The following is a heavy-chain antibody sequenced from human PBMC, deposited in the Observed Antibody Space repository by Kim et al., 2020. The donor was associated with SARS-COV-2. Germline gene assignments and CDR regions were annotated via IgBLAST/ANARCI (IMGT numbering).Heavy chain of an antibody. D-gene: IGHD3-10*01. J-gene: IGHJ5*02. CDR3: ARGGLSRPMVRGLSKVVWFDP. CDR2: IYYSGST. V-gene: IGHV4-59*01. CDR1: GGSISSYY. Sequence: SETLSLTCTVSGGSISSYYWSWIRQPPGKGLEWIGYIYYSGSTNYNPSLKSRVTISVDTSKNQFSLKLSSVTAADTAVYYCARGGLSRPMVRGLSKVVWFDPWGQGTLVTVSS.